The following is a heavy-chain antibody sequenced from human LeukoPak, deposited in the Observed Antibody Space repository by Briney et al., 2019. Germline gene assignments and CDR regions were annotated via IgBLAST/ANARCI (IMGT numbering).Heavy chain of an antibody. V-gene: IGHV3-23*01. D-gene: IGHD3-3*01. CDR1: GFTFSSYA. Sequence: PGGSLRLSCAASGFTFSSYAMSWVRQAPGKGLEWVSAISGSGGSTYYADSVKGRFTISRDNSKNTLYLQMNSLRAEDTAVYYCAKKKETYYDFWGGYCGDYWGQGTLVTVSS. CDR3: AKKKETYYDFWGGYCGDY. J-gene: IGHJ4*02. CDR2: ISGSGGST.